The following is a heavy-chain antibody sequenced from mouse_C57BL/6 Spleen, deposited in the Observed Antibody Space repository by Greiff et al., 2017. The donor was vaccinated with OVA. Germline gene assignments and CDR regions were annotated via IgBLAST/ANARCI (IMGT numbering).Heavy chain of an antibody. CDR1: GYTFTSYW. J-gene: IGHJ4*01. D-gene: IGHD2-4*01. Sequence: QVQLKQSGAELAKPGASVKLSCKASGYTFTSYWMHWVKQRPGQGLEWIGYINPSSGYTKYNQKFKDKATLTADKSSSTAYMQLSSLTYEDSAVYDCARSLYEYDPRYAMDYWGQGTSVTVSS. CDR3: ARSLYEYDPRYAMDY. V-gene: IGHV1-7*01. CDR2: INPSSGYT.